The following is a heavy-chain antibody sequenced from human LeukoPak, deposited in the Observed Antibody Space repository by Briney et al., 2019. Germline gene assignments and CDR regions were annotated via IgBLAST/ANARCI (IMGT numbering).Heavy chain of an antibody. CDR1: GGSISTYY. V-gene: IGHV4-59*12. CDR3: ARGRGHMDV. J-gene: IGHJ6*03. D-gene: IGHD3-10*01. Sequence: SETLSLTCTVSGGSISTYYWSWIRQPPGKGLEWIGYIYYSGSINYNPSLKSRVTISVDTSKNHFSLKLSSVTAADTAVYYCARGRGHMDVWGKGTTVTVSS. CDR2: IYYSGSI.